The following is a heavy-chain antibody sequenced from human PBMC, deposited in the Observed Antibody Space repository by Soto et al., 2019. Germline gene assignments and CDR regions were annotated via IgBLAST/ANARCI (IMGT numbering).Heavy chain of an antibody. V-gene: IGHV4-4*02. CDR3: ATGSLYYYVSGGMWAA. D-gene: IGHD3-10*01. J-gene: IGHJ5*02. CDR2: MHHSGAT. Sequence: QVRLQESGPGLVKPSGTLSLTCLVSGGSMSSPNWWSWVRQAPGKGLEWIAEMHHSGATNYNPSLKSRVIISIDKSTNQFSLTLSSVPAADTAVYYCATGSLYYYVSGGMWAAWGRGALVTVSS. CDR1: GGSMSSPNW.